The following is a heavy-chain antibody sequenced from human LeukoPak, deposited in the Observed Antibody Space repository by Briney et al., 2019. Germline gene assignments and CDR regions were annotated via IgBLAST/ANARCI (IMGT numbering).Heavy chain of an antibody. CDR2: ISYDGSNK. D-gene: IGHD3-22*01. V-gene: IGHV3-30-3*01. CDR1: GFTFSSYA. Sequence: GGSLRLSCAASGFTFSSYAMHWVRQAPGKGLEWVAVISYDGSNKYHADSVKGRFTIPRDNSKNTLYLQMNSLRAEDTAVYYCARDYDSSGYYFDYWGQGTLVTVSS. J-gene: IGHJ4*02. CDR3: ARDYDSSGYYFDY.